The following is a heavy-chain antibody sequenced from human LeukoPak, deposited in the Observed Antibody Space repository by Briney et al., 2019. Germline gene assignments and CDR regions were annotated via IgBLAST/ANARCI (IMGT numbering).Heavy chain of an antibody. J-gene: IGHJ4*02. D-gene: IGHD4-17*01. CDR1: GGSISSGDYY. V-gene: IGHV4-30-4*01. CDR3: ARARTVTTYPLSSYYFDY. Sequence: PSETLSLTCTVSGGSISSGDYYWSWIRQPPGKGLEWIGYIYYSGSTYYNPSLKSRVTISVDTSKNQFSLKLSSATAADTAVYYCARARTVTTYPLSSYYFDYWGQGTLVTVSS. CDR2: IYYSGST.